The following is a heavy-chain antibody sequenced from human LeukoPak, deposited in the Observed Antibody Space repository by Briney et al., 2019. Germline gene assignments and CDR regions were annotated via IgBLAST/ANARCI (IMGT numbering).Heavy chain of an antibody. J-gene: IGHJ4*02. D-gene: IGHD2-2*01. Sequence: GGSLRLSCAASGFAFSSYNMKWVRQAPGKGLEWVSFISTTSTYIYYADSVKGRFTVSRDNSKNLLYLQMDSMRVEDTAVYYCARAGTCSSTSCDGGIEYWGQGTLATVSS. CDR3: ARAGTCSSTSCDGGIEY. CDR2: ISTTSTYI. CDR1: GFAFSSYN. V-gene: IGHV3-21*06.